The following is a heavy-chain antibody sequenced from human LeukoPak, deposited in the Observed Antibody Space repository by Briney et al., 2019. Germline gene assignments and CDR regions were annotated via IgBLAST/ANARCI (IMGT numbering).Heavy chain of an antibody. D-gene: IGHD4-23*01. CDR3: ARHPILRWQGGFDP. V-gene: IGHV4-39*01. CDR2: SYYSGST. CDR1: GGSISSSSYY. J-gene: IGHJ5*02. Sequence: PSETLSLTCTVSGGSISSSSYYWGWIRQPPGKGLEWIGSSYYSGSTYYNPSLKSRVTISVATSKNQFSLKLSSVTAADPAVYYCARHPILRWQGGFDPWGQGTLVTVSS.